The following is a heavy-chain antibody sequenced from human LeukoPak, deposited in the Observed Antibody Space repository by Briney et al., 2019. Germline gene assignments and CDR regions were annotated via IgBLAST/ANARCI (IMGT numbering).Heavy chain of an antibody. CDR3: AKNRGYGLYDAFDI. CDR1: GFTFSTYA. V-gene: IGHV3-23*01. J-gene: IGHJ3*02. D-gene: IGHD5-12*01. Sequence: QSGGSLRLSCAASGFTFSTYAMSWVRQAPGKGLEWVSLISGSGGNTYYADSVKGRFTISTDNSKNTLYLQMNSLRVEDTAVYYCAKNRGYGLYDAFDIWGQGTMVTVSS. CDR2: ISGSGGNT.